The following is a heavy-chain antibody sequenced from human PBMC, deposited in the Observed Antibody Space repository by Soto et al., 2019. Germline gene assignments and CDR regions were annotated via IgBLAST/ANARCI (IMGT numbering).Heavy chain of an antibody. CDR3: VMSDDFWSGYYSY. V-gene: IGHV3-30-3*01. CDR1: GFTFSSYA. D-gene: IGHD3-3*01. CDR2: ISYDGSNK. J-gene: IGHJ4*02. Sequence: GRSLRLSCAASGFTFSSYAMHWVRQAPGKGLEWVAVISYDGSNKYYADSVKGRFTISRDNSKNTLYLQMNSLRAEDTAVYYCVMSDDFWSGYYSYLGQGTLVTVS.